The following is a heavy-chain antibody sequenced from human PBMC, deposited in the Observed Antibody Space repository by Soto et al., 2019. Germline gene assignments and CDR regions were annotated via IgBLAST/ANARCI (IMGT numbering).Heavy chain of an antibody. CDR3: ARESGVSSSSPLYFDY. CDR1: GYTFTGYY. J-gene: IGHJ4*02. Sequence: ASVKVSCKASGYTFTGYYMHWVRQAPGQGPEWMGWINPNSGGTNYAQKFQGWVTMTRDTSISTAYMELSRLRSDDTAVYYCARESGVSSSSPLYFDYWGQGTLVTVSS. V-gene: IGHV1-2*04. D-gene: IGHD6-6*01. CDR2: INPNSGGT.